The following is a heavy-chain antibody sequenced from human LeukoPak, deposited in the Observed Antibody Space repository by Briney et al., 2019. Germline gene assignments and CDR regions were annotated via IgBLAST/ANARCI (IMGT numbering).Heavy chain of an antibody. CDR2: PIHIFGTA. CDR3: ARDIRGPYYYYGMDV. V-gene: IGHV1-69*13. Sequence: SVNVSCKCSVGTFSNYAISWVRQPPGQGLAWMGGPIHIFGTANYAQTSQGRVTITAAESTSTAYMELSSLRSEDTAVYYCARDIRGPYYYYGMDVWGKGTTVTVSS. J-gene: IGHJ6*04. CDR1: VGTFSNYA.